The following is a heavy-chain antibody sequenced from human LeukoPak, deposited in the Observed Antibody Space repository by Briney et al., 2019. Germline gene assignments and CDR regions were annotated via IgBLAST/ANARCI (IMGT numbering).Heavy chain of an antibody. CDR1: GGSFSGYY. CDR2: INHSGST. Sequence: PSETLSLTCAVYGGSFSGYYWSWIRQPPGKGLEWIGEINHSGSTNYNPSLKSRVTISVDTSKNQFSLKLSSVTAADTAVYYCARTFTYYYGSGSYYPFDYWGQGTLVTVSS. J-gene: IGHJ4*02. V-gene: IGHV4-34*01. CDR3: ARTFTYYYGSGSYYPFDY. D-gene: IGHD3-10*01.